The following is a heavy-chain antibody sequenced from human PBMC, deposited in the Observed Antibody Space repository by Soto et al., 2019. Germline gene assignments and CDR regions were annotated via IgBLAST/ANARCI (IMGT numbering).Heavy chain of an antibody. CDR2: ISSSSSYI. J-gene: IGHJ6*04. V-gene: IGHV3-21*01. D-gene: IGHD2-8*01. CDR1: GFTFSSYS. Sequence: PXGSLILSCAASGFTFSSYSMNWVRQAPGKGLEWVSSISSSSSYIYYADSVKGRFTISRDNAKNSLYLQMNSLRAEDTAVYYCARDNGCTNGVCSYYYYYYGMEVWGKGTTVTSPQ. CDR3: ARDNGCTNGVCSYYYYYYGMEV.